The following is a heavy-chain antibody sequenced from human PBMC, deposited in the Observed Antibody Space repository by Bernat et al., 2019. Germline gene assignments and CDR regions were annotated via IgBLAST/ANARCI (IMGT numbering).Heavy chain of an antibody. Sequence: EVQLVESGGGLIQPGGSRRLSCAASDFSVSSNYMSWVRQAPGKGLEWVSIIYSDGRTYYADFVEGRFSISRDNSKNTLYLQMNSLRAEDTAVYYCARDVRVAVAATDYYYGMDVWGQGTTVTVSS. CDR3: ARDVRVAVAATDYYYGMDV. V-gene: IGHV3-53*01. D-gene: IGHD6-19*01. CDR1: DFSVSSNY. CDR2: IYSDGRT. J-gene: IGHJ6*02.